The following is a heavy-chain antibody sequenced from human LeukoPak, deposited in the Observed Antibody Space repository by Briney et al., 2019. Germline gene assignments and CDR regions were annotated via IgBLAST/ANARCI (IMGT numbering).Heavy chain of an antibody. V-gene: IGHV1-69*05. D-gene: IGHD6-13*01. CDR2: IIPIFGTA. CDR3: ARDGPYSSSWYLAY. CDR1: GGTFSSYA. Sequence: VASVKVSCKASGGTFSSYAISWVRQAPGQGLEWMGGIIPIFGTANYAQKFQGRVTITTDESTSTAYMELSSLRSEDTAVYYCARDGPYSSSWYLAYWGQGTLVTVSS. J-gene: IGHJ4*02.